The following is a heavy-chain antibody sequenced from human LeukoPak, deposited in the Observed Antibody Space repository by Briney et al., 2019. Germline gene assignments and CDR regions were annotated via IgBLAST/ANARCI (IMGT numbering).Heavy chain of an antibody. Sequence: GGSLRLSCAASGFTFSSYSMNWVRQAPGKGLEWVSSISSSSSYIYYADSVKGRFTISRDNAKNSLYLQMNSLRAEDTAVYYCARDHGYSSSWYNYWGQGTLVTVSS. CDR1: GFTFSSYS. J-gene: IGHJ4*02. V-gene: IGHV3-21*01. CDR2: ISSSSSYI. D-gene: IGHD6-13*01. CDR3: ARDHGYSSSWYNY.